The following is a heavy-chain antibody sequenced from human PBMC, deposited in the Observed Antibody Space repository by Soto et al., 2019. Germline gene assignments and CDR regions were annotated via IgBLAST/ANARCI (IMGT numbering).Heavy chain of an antibody. CDR2: INPSGRTT. CDR1: GFTFSKYY. Sequence: ASLKVSCKTSGFTFSKYYMHWLRQVPGQGLEWVGVINPSGRTTSYAQKFLGRVSVTRDASTATVYLELNSLRSANTAVYYCARDLDVTTVTTSFDSWGQGXLVTVYS. CDR3: ARDLDVTTVTTSFDS. V-gene: IGHV1-46*01. J-gene: IGHJ4*02. D-gene: IGHD4-17*01.